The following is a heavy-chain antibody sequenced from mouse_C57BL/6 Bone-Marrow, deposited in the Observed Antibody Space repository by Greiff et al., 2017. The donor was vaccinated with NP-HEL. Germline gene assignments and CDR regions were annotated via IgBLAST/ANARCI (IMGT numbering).Heavy chain of an antibody. CDR2: IYPRDGST. V-gene: IGHV1-85*01. Sequence: VQLVESGPELVKPGASVKLSCKASGYTFTSYDINWVKQRPGQGLEWIGWIYPRDGSTKYNEKFKGKATLTVDTSSSTAYMELHSLTSEDSAVYFCARLGDYEGTWFAYWGQGTLVTVSA. J-gene: IGHJ3*01. D-gene: IGHD2-4*01. CDR3: ARLGDYEGTWFAY. CDR1: GYTFTSYD.